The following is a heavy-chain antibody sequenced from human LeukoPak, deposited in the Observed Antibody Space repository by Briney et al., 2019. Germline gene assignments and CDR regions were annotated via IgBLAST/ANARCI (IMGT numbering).Heavy chain of an antibody. D-gene: IGHD2-2*01. Sequence: ASVKLCCKASGYTFTSYDINWVRHGTGPGLEWMGWMNPNSGNTGCAQKFEGSVTMSRNTSISTSYRVLSRLRYEHKVEDNCVRGVRTIPDLYYYGMDVWGQGTTVTVS. CDR2: MNPNSGNT. CDR1: GYTFTSYD. J-gene: IGHJ6*02. CDR3: VRGVRTIPDLYYYGMDV. V-gene: IGHV1-8*01.